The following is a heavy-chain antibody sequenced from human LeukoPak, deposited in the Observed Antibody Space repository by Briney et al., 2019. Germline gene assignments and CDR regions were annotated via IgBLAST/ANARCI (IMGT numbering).Heavy chain of an antibody. J-gene: IGHJ4*02. CDR2: ISDSAGST. CDR3: AKRGVVIRVILVGFHKEAYYFDS. V-gene: IGHV3-23*01. CDR1: GFTFSGFA. D-gene: IGHD3-22*01. Sequence: PGGSLRLSCAASGFTFSGFAMSWVRRTPGKGLEWVSGISDSAGSTNYADSVKGRFTISRDNRKNTLYLQMNSLRAEDTAVYFCAKRGVVIRVILVGFHKEAYYFDSWGQGALVTVSS.